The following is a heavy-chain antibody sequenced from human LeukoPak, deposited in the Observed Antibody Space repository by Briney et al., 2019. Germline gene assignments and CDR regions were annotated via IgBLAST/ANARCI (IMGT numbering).Heavy chain of an antibody. Sequence: GGSLRLSCAASGFTFSSYSMNWVRQAPGKGLEWVSSISSSSYIYYADSVKGRFTISRDNAKNSLYLQMNSLRAEDTAVYYCARALAAAGTEYWGQGTLVTVSS. CDR1: GFTFSSYS. V-gene: IGHV3-21*01. D-gene: IGHD6-13*01. J-gene: IGHJ4*02. CDR2: ISSSSYI. CDR3: ARALAAAGTEY.